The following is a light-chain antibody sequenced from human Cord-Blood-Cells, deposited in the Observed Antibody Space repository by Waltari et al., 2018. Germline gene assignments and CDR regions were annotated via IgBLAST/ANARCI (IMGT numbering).Light chain of an antibody. Sequence: DIQMTQSPSSLSASVGDRVTITCRASQSISSYLNWYQQKPGKAPKLLIYAASSWQSGAPSRFSGSGSGTDFTLTISSLQPEDFATYYCQQSYSTPFTFGPGTKVDIK. CDR3: QQSYSTPFT. V-gene: IGKV1-39*01. CDR2: AAS. CDR1: QSISSY. J-gene: IGKJ3*01.